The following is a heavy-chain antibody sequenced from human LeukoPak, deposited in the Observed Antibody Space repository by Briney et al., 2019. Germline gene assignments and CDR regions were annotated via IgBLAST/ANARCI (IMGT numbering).Heavy chain of an antibody. CDR2: IYYSGST. CDR3: ARDRPGFSGYYYGMDV. V-gene: IGHV4-59*01. Sequence: PSETLSLTCTVTGGSISSYYWSWIRQPPGKGLEWIGHIYYSGSTNYNPSLKSRVTISVDTSKNQFSLKLSSVTAADTAVYYCARDRPGFSGYYYGMDVWGKGTTVTVSS. CDR1: GGSISSYY. J-gene: IGHJ6*04. D-gene: IGHD3-10*01.